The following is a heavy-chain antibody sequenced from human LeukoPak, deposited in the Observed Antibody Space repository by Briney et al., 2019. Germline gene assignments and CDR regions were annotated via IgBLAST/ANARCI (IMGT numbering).Heavy chain of an antibody. Sequence: PGGSLRLSCAASGFTFSSYSMNWVRQAPGKGLEWVAVISYDGSNKYYADSVKGRFTISRDNSKNTLYLQMNSLRAEDTAVYYCARSSVAGGPLYYYMDVWGKGTTVTVSS. CDR3: ARSSVAGGPLYYYMDV. CDR2: ISYDGSNK. V-gene: IGHV3-30*03. CDR1: GFTFSSYS. J-gene: IGHJ6*03. D-gene: IGHD6-19*01.